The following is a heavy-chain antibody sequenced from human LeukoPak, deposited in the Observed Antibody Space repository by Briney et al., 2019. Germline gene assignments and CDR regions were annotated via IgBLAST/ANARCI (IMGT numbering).Heavy chain of an antibody. CDR1: GFTFYTYA. V-gene: IGHV3-23*01. J-gene: IGHJ4*02. CDR2: LSGSGGST. D-gene: IGHD6-13*01. Sequence: GGSLRLSCAASGFTFYTYAMSWVRQAPGKGLEWVSGLSGSGGSTYYADSVKGRFTITRDNSKNTLYLQMNSLRAEDTAVYYCARDATAQQLIHYFDYWGQGTLVTVAS. CDR3: ARDATAQQLIHYFDY.